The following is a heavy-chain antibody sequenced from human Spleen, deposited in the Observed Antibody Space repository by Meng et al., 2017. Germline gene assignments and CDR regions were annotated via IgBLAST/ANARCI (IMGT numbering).Heavy chain of an antibody. D-gene: IGHD3-22*01. J-gene: IGHJ6*02. CDR2: ISSSSSYI. CDR3: ARDQGYDSSGYYLNYYYYYGMDV. Sequence: GESLKISCAASGFTFSSYWMSWVRQAPGKGLEWVSSISSSSSYIYYADSVKGRFTISRDNAKNSLYLQMNSLRAEDTAVYYCARDQGYDSSGYYLNYYYYYGMDVWGQGTTVTVSS. CDR1: GFTFSSYW. V-gene: IGHV3-21*01.